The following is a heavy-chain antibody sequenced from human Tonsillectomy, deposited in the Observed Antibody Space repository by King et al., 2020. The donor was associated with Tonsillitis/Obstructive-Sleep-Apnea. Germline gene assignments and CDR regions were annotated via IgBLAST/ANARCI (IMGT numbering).Heavy chain of an antibody. V-gene: IGHV4-59*01. CDR2: IYYSGST. CDR3: ARGYYYDSSGH. CDR1: GGSISSYY. D-gene: IGHD3-22*01. Sequence: VQLQESGPGLVKPSETLSLTCTVSGGSISSYYWSWIRQPPGKGLEWIGYIYYSGSTNYNPSLKSRVTISVDTSKNQFSLKLSSVTAADTAVYYFARGYYYDSSGHWGQGPLVTVSS. J-gene: IGHJ4*02.